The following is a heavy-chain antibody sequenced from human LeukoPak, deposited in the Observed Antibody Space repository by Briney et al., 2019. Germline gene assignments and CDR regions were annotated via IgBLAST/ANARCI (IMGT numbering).Heavy chain of an antibody. Sequence: GGSLRLSCAASGFTFRNAWMHWVRQAPGKGLVWVSRINSDGSGSTYADSVKGRFTISRDNAKNTLNLQMNSLRAEDTAVYYCARDLGYGYDYWGQGTLVTVSS. CDR2: INSDGSGS. CDR3: ARDLGYGYDY. V-gene: IGHV3-74*01. D-gene: IGHD5-18*01. J-gene: IGHJ4*02. CDR1: GFTFRNAW.